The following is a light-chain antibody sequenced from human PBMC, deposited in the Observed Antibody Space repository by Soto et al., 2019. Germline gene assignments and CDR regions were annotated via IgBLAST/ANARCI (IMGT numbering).Light chain of an antibody. CDR3: SSYTTSNTRQIV. V-gene: IGLV2-14*01. Sequence: QSIPKERPAVYECTGRWLTISCTETSSDVGGYNYVSWYQQHPGKAPKFMIYDVSNRPSGVSNRFSGSKSGNTASLTISGLQAEDEADYYCSSYTTSNTRQIVFGTGTKVTVL. CDR1: SSDVGGYNY. J-gene: IGLJ1*01. CDR2: DVS.